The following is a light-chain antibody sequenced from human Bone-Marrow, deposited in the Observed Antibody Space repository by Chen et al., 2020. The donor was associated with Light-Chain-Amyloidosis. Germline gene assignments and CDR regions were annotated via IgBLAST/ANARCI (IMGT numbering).Light chain of an antibody. CDR2: EVT. V-gene: IGLV2-14*01. CDR3: SSYTITHILV. CDR1: SSDVGGDNH. Sequence: QSALTQPASMSGSPGQSITISCTGTSSDVGGDNHVSWYQQHPDKAPKLMIYEVTNRPSWVPDRFSGSKSDNTASLTISGLQTEDEADYFCSSYTITHILVFGSGTRVTVL. J-gene: IGLJ1*01.